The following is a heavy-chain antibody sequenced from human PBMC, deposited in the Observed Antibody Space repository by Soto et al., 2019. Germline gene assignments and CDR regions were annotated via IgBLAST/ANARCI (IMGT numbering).Heavy chain of an antibody. J-gene: IGHJ5*01. Sequence: QVQLQQSGPGLVKPSQTLSLTCAISGDSVSSNDATWDWIRQSPSRGLEWLGRTYYRSRWQTDCAVSLKRRISTNPDTSNTRFALQLNSVTPDDTAVYYCARLIGNSWLDSWGQGTLGTVSS. V-gene: IGHV6-1*01. CDR3: ARLIGNSWLDS. CDR2: TYYRSRWQT. D-gene: IGHD3-16*01. CDR1: GDSVSSNDAT.